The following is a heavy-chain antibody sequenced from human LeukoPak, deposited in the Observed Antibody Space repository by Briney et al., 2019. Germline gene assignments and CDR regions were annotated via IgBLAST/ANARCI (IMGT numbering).Heavy chain of an antibody. CDR1: GYTSTSYG. CDR3: ARAGGYCSSTSCYHSDY. CDR2: ISAYNGNT. J-gene: IGHJ4*02. Sequence: GASVKVSCKASGYTSTSYGISWVRQAPGQGLEWMGWISAYNGNTNYAQKLQGRVTMTTDTSTSTAYMELRSLRSDDTAVYYCARAGGYCSSTSCYHSDYWGQGTLVTVSS. D-gene: IGHD2-2*01. V-gene: IGHV1-18*01.